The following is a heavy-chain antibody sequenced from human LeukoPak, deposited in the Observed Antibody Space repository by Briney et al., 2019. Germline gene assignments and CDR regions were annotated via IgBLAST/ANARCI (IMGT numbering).Heavy chain of an antibody. CDR3: ARNRVRFFDY. Sequence: PSETLSLTRTVSGGSISSSSYYWGWIRQPPGKGLEWIGSIYYSGSTYYNPSLKSRVTISVDTSKNQFSLKLSSVTAADTAVYHCARNRVRFFDYWGQGTLVTVSS. CDR2: IYYSGST. CDR1: GGSISSSSYY. D-gene: IGHD4-17*01. V-gene: IGHV4-39*01. J-gene: IGHJ4*02.